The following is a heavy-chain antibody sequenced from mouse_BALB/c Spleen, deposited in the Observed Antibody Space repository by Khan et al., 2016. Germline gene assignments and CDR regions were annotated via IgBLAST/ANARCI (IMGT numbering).Heavy chain of an antibody. CDR3: ASGDY. Sequence: QVQLKQSGAELARPGASVKMSCKASGYTLTSYTLHWVKQRPGQGLEWIGYINPTGGYTNYNQIFKDKATLTADKSSSTAHMHLSSLTSDDSAVYYYASGDYWAQGTTLTVSA. CDR1: GYTLTSYT. J-gene: IGHJ2*01. CDR2: INPTGGYT. V-gene: IGHV1-4*01.